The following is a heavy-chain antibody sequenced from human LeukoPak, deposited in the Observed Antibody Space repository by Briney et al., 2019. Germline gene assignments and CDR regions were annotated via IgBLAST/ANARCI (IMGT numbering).Heavy chain of an antibody. CDR3: ARDDGGGLPDY. Sequence: GGSLRLSCAASGFTFSSYTMNWVRQAPGKGLEWVSSISSSRSYIYYADSVKGRFTISRDNTMNSLFLQMNSLRAEDTAVYYCARDDGGGLPDYWGQGTLVTVSS. CDR1: GFTFSSYT. D-gene: IGHD4-23*01. V-gene: IGHV3-21*01. J-gene: IGHJ4*02. CDR2: ISSSRSYI.